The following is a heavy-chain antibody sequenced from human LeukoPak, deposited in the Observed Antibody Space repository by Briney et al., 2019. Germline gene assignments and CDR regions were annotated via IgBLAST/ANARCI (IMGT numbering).Heavy chain of an antibody. CDR1: GGTFCSYA. CDR3: ARQLGYCSGGSCYTPYYFDY. V-gene: IGHV1-69*13. CDR2: IIPIVGTA. Sequence: PRASVKVSCKASGGTFCSYAISWVRQAPGQGLEWMGGIIPIVGTANYAQRFQGRVTITADESTSTAYMELSSLRSEDTAVYCCARQLGYCSGGSCYTPYYFDYWGQGTLVTVSS. D-gene: IGHD2-15*01. J-gene: IGHJ4*02.